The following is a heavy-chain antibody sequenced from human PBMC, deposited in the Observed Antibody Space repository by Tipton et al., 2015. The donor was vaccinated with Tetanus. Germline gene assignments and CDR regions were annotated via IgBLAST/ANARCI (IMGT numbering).Heavy chain of an antibody. CDR1: GFPFGDYA. CDR3: TRVLVGSITYFDY. J-gene: IGHJ4*02. CDR2: IRSKAYGGTT. D-gene: IGHD2-8*02. V-gene: IGHV3-49*03. Sequence: SLRLSCTASGFPFGDYAMSWFRQAPGKGLEWVGFIRSKAYGGTTEYAASVKGRFTISRDDSKSIAYLQMNSLKTEDTAVYYCTRVLVGSITYFDYWGQGTLVTVSS.